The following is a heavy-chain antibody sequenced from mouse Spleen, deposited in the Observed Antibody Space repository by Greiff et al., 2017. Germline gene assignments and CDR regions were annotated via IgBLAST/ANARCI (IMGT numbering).Heavy chain of an antibody. CDR1: GYTFTSYG. Sequence: VQVVESGAELARPGASVKLSCKASGYTFTSYGISWVKQRTGQGLEWIGEIYPRSGNTYYNEKFKGKATLTADKSSSTAYMELRSLTSEDSAVYFCARSGETARASMDYWGQGTSVTVSS. D-gene: IGHD3-1*01. CDR2: IYPRSGNT. J-gene: IGHJ4*01. V-gene: IGHV1-81*01. CDR3: ARSGETARASMDY.